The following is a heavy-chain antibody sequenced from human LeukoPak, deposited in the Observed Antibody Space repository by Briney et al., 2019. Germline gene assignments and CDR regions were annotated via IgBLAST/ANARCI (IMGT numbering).Heavy chain of an antibody. CDR3: ARILGGIAARPDYFDY. Sequence: PSETLSLTCAVSGYSISSGYYWGWIRQPLGKGLEWIGSIHHSGSTYYNPSLKSRVTISVDTSKNQFSLKLSSVTAADTAVYYCARILGGIAARPDYFDYWGQGTLVTVSS. D-gene: IGHD6-6*01. CDR2: IHHSGST. CDR1: GYSISSGYY. V-gene: IGHV4-38-2*01. J-gene: IGHJ4*02.